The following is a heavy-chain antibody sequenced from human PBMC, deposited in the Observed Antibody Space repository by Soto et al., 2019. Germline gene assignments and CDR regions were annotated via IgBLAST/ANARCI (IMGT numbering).Heavy chain of an antibody. CDR2: IIPIFGTA. CDR3: ARGPLLDDILTGYHDPNNWFDP. V-gene: IGHV1-69*13. D-gene: IGHD3-9*01. Sequence: SVKVSCKASGGTFSSYAISWVRQAPGQGLEWMGGIIPIFGTANYAQKFQGRVTITADESTSTAYMELSSLRSEDTAVYYCARGPLLDDILTGYHDPNNWFDPWGQGTLVTVSS. CDR1: GGTFSSYA. J-gene: IGHJ5*02.